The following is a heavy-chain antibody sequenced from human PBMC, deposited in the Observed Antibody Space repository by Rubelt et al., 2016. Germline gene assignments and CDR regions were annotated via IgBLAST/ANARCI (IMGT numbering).Heavy chain of an antibody. Sequence: QVQLVQSGAEVKKPGASVKVSCKASGYTFTSYGISWVRQAPGQGLEWMGWISAYNGNPNYAQKLHGRVTMPTDTSTSTAYMELRSLRSDDTAVYYCARDPLPVRGVIMTPTHWGQGTLVTVSS. D-gene: IGHD3-10*01. CDR2: ISAYNGNP. CDR3: ARDPLPVRGVIMTPTH. V-gene: IGHV1-18*01. CDR1: GYTFTSYG. J-gene: IGHJ4*02.